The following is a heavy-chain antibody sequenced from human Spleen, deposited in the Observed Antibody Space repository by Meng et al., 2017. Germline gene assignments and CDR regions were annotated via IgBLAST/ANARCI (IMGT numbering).Heavy chain of an antibody. D-gene: IGHD3-22*01. J-gene: IGHJ4*02. V-gene: IGHV4-38-2*01. CDR2: IYHSGST. CDR1: GYSISSGYY. CDR3: ARGYYDSSGYYEELDY. Sequence: GSLRLSCAVSGYSISSGYYWGWIRQPPGKGLEWIGSIYHSGSTYYNPSLKSRVTISVDTSKNQFSLKLSSVTAADTAVYYCARGYYDSSGYYEELDYWGQGTLVTVSS.